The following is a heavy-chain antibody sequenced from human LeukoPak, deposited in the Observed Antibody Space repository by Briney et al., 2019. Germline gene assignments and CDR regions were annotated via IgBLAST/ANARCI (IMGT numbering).Heavy chain of an antibody. CDR1: GYTFTGYY. Sequence: ASVKVSCKASGYTFTGYYMHWVRQAPGQGLGWMGWINPNSGGTNYAQKFQGRVTMTRDTSISTAYMELSRLRSDDTAVYYCARGRVDFWSGYGMDVWGQGTTVTVSS. J-gene: IGHJ6*02. D-gene: IGHD3-3*01. CDR2: INPNSGGT. CDR3: ARGRVDFWSGYGMDV. V-gene: IGHV1-2*02.